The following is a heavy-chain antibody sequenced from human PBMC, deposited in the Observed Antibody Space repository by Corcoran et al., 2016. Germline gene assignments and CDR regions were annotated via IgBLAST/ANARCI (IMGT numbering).Heavy chain of an antibody. V-gene: IGHV3-21*01. D-gene: IGHD2-2*01. CDR2: ISSSSSYI. J-gene: IGHJ6*02. CDR3: ARERVVVPAAPGGMDV. CDR1: GFTFSSYS. Sequence: EVQLVESGGGLVKPGGSLRLSCAASGFTFSSYSMNWVRQAPGKGLEWVSSISSSSSYIYYADSVKGRFTISRDNAKNSLYLQMNSLRAEDTAVYYCARERVVVPAAPGGMDVWGQGTTVTVSS.